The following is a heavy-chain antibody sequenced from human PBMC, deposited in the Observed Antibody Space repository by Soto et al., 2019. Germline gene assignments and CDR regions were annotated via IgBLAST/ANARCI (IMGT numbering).Heavy chain of an antibody. J-gene: IGHJ5*02. V-gene: IGHV4-31*03. D-gene: IGHD2-21*01. CDR3: ARLRIATNNYKWFDP. Sequence: SETLSLTCSVSGAALNSGNYYWSWIRQVPGKGLEWIGHIYVTGAVDYNPSPRDRITISQDTSERQFSLNLRLVTAADTAVYSCARLRIATNNYKWFDPWGQGTLVTVSS. CDR2: IYVTGAV. CDR1: GAALNSGNYY.